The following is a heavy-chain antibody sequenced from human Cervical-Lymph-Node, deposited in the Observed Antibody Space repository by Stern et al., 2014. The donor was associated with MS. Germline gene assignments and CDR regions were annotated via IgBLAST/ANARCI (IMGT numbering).Heavy chain of an antibody. J-gene: IGHJ5*02. Sequence: VQLVESGPGLVKPSQTLSLTCTVSGCSISSSGYYWSWIRQPADKGLEWIGGIHDSGSTYYNPSLKRLVTISMDTATNQFSLKITSAAAADTAVYYCATTRWDLFTWNWFDPWGQGTLVTVSS. CDR2: IHDSGST. D-gene: IGHD1-26*01. V-gene: IGHV4-61*02. CDR3: ATTRWDLFTWNWFDP. CDR1: GCSISSSGYY.